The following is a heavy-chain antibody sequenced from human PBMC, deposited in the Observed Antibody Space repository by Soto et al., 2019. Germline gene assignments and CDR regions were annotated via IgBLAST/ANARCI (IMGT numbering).Heavy chain of an antibody. CDR3: ARVIVDRGGDPDRGYYYYYYMDV. Sequence: ASVKVSCKASGYTFTSYDINWVRQATGQGLEWMGWMNPNSGNTGYAQKFQGRVTMTRNTSISTAYMELSSLRSEDTAVYYCARVIVDRGGDPDRGYYYYYYMDVWGKGTTVTVSS. V-gene: IGHV1-8*01. CDR1: GYTFTSYD. D-gene: IGHD2-21*01. J-gene: IGHJ6*03. CDR2: MNPNSGNT.